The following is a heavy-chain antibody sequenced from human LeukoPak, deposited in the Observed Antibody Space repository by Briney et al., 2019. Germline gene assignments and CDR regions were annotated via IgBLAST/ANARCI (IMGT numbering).Heavy chain of an antibody. J-gene: IGHJ4*01. D-gene: IGHD2-8*01. CDR1: GGSITTDNYY. CDR2: IYYSGST. Sequence: SETLSLTCAVSGGSITTDNYYWDWIRQPPGKGLEWIGSIYYSGSTNYNPSLKSRVTISVDTSKNQFSLKLSSVTAADTAVYYCSTDPRLLMYWGHGTLVTVSS. V-gene: IGHV4-39*07. CDR3: STDPRLLMY.